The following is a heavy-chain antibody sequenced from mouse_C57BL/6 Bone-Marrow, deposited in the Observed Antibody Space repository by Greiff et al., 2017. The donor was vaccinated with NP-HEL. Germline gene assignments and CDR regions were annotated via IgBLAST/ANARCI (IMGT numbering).Heavy chain of an antibody. Sequence: QVQLQQSGPELVKPGASVKISCKASGYAFSSSWMNWVKQRPGKGLEWIGRIYPGDGDTNYNGKFKGKATLTVDKSSSTAYMQLSSLTSEDSAVYYCAREGGSSPYYYAMDYWGQGTSVTVSS. D-gene: IGHD1-1*01. CDR3: AREGGSSPYYYAMDY. CDR1: GYAFSSSW. J-gene: IGHJ4*01. CDR2: IYPGDGDT. V-gene: IGHV1-82*01.